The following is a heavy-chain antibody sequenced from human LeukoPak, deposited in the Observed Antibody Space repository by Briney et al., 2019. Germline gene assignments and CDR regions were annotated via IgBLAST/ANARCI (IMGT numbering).Heavy chain of an antibody. CDR1: GFTFCSYS. J-gene: IGHJ4*02. D-gene: IGHD2-2*01. V-gene: IGHV3-48*01. CDR2: ISSRSSTI. CDR3: ARALGYCSSASCYYFDN. Sequence: GGSLRLSCAASGFTFCSYSMNWVRQAPGKGLEWVSYISSRSSTIYYADSVKGRFTISRDNAKNSLYLQMNSLRAEDTAVYYCARALGYCSSASCYYFDNWGQGTLVTVSS.